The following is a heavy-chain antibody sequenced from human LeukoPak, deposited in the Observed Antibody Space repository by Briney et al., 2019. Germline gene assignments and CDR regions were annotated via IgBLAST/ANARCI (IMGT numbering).Heavy chain of an antibody. J-gene: IGHJ4*02. Sequence: PGGSLRLSCAASGFTVSSNYMSWVRQAPGKGLEWVSVIYSGGSTYYADSVKGRFTISRDNSKNTLYLQMNSLRAEDTAVYYCARSFGGSYAYFDYWGQGTLVTVSS. D-gene: IGHD1-26*01. CDR1: GFTVSSNY. V-gene: IGHV3-53*01. CDR3: ARSFGGSYAYFDY. CDR2: IYSGGST.